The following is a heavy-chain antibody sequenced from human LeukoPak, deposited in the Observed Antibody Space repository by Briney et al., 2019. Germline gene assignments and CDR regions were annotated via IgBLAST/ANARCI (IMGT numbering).Heavy chain of an antibody. CDR2: ISSSSNI. V-gene: IGHV3-21*01. Sequence: GGSLRLSCAASGFTFSGYSMNWVRQAPGKGLEWVSSISSSSNIYYADSVKGRFTISRDNAKNSLYLQMNSLRAEDTAVYYCARSIAVARYYFDYWGQGTLATVSS. D-gene: IGHD6-19*01. J-gene: IGHJ4*02. CDR3: ARSIAVARYYFDY. CDR1: GFTFSGYS.